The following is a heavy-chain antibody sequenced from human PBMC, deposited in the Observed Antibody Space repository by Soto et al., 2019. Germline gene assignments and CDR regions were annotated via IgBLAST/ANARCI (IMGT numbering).Heavy chain of an antibody. CDR3: ARGVDAGYDY. CDR1: GYTFASLD. D-gene: IGHD2-15*01. Sequence: QVQLVQSGAEVKKPGASVKVSCKASGYTFASLDINWVRQTTGQGLEWMGWMSPNSGYTDYAQKFQGRVTMTRDTSINTAYMELSSLKSEDSAIYYCARGVDAGYDYWGQGTLVTVSS. V-gene: IGHV1-8*01. CDR2: MSPNSGYT. J-gene: IGHJ4*02.